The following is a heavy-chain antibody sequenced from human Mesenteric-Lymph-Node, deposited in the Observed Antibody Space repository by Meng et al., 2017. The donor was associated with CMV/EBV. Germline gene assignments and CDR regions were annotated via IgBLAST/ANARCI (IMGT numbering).Heavy chain of an antibody. D-gene: IGHD3-3*01. V-gene: IGHV4-34*13. CDR1: GGSFSGYY. J-gene: IGHJ4*02. CDR2: IYYSGST. Sequence: YGGSFSGYYWSWIRQPPGKGLEWIGNIYYSGSTYYNPSLKSRITMSIDTSKNQFSLKLSSVTAADTAVYYCARHRREGSGYYPYFDYWGQGTLVTVSS. CDR3: ARHRREGSGYYPYFDY.